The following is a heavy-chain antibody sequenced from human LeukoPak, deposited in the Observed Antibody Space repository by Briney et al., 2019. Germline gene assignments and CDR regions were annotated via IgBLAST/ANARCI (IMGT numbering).Heavy chain of an antibody. V-gene: IGHV1-18*01. CDR3: TRDRCQSFDI. Sequence: ASVKVSSKVSGDTFTNYGFSWVRQAPGQGLEWMGWISLYNGNTKYAQKFQGRVTMTTDTSTSTAYMELRSLRSDDTAVYYCTRDRCQSFDIWGRGTTVIVSS. CDR1: GDTFTNYG. CDR2: ISLYNGNT. J-gene: IGHJ3*02.